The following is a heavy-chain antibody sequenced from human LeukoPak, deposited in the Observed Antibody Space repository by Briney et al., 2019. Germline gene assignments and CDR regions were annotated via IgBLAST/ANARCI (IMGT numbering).Heavy chain of an antibody. D-gene: IGHD3-10*01. Sequence: PGGSLRLSCAASGFTFSSYEMNWVRQAPGKGLEWVSSINGGGDNTYYGDSVKGRFTISRDNSKNTLYLQMNSLRAEDTAVYYCAKKSTYYGSGTYSHFDYWGQGTLVTVSS. V-gene: IGHV3-23*01. CDR3: AKKSTYYGSGTYSHFDY. CDR2: INGGGDNT. J-gene: IGHJ4*02. CDR1: GFTFSSYE.